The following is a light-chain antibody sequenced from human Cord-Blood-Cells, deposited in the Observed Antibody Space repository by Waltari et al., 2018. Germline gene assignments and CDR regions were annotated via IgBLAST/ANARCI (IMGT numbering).Light chain of an antibody. CDR2: DVS. Sequence: QSALTQTASVSGSPGPSITIPCTGTSSHVAGYNYVSWYQQHPGKAPKLMIYDVSNRPSGVSNRFSGSKSGNTASLTISGLQAEDEADYYCSSYTSSSTLVFGTGTKVTVL. CDR3: SSYTSSSTLV. CDR1: SSHVAGYNY. V-gene: IGLV2-14*01. J-gene: IGLJ1*01.